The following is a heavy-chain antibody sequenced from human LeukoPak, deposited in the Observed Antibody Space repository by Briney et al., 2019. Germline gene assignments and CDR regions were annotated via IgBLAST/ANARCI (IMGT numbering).Heavy chain of an antibody. V-gene: IGHV3-33*06. D-gene: IGHD3-22*01. CDR2: IWYDGNNK. J-gene: IGHJ4*02. Sequence: GGSLRLSCAASGFILSSYGMHWVRQAPGKGLEWVAVIWYDGNNKYHADSVKGRFTISRDNSKNTLYLQMNSLRAEDTAVYYCAKPYYYDGSGYYHPFDYWGQGTLVTVSS. CDR3: AKPYYYDGSGYYHPFDY. CDR1: GFILSSYG.